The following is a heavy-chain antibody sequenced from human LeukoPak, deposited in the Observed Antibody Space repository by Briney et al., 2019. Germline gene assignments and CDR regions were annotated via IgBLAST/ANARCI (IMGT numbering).Heavy chain of an antibody. CDR2: ISSSSSYI. J-gene: IGHJ3*02. CDR3: ARRNSRWGYSYGRDAFDI. CDR1: GFTFSSYS. Sequence: GGSLRLSCAASGFTFSSYSMNWIRQAPGKGLEWVSSISSSSSYIYYADSVKGRFTISRDNAKNSLYLQMNSLRAEDTAVYYCARRNSRWGYSYGRDAFDIWGQGTMVTVSS. V-gene: IGHV3-21*01. D-gene: IGHD5-18*01.